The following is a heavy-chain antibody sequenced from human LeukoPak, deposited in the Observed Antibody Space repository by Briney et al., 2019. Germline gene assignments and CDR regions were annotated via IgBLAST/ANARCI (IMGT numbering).Heavy chain of an antibody. V-gene: IGHV3-48*01. CDR3: ARDSVWDAFDI. D-gene: IGHD5/OR15-5a*01. Sequence: GGSLRLSCVASGFTFSSYSMNWVRQAPGKGLEWVSYITGSISSIHYADSVKGRFTISRDNAKNSVYLQMNGLRLEDTAVYYCARDSVWDAFDIWGQGTMVTVSS. CDR2: ITGSISSI. CDR1: GFTFSSYS. J-gene: IGHJ3*02.